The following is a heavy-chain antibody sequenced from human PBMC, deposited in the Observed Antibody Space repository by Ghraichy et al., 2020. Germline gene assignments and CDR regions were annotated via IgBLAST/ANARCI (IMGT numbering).Heavy chain of an antibody. Sequence: ASVKVSCKASGYSFTGYYMHWVRQAPGQGLEWMGWINPNSGVTKYVQNFQGRVTMTRDTSISTAYMELSRLRSDDTAVYYCARAAGGGAWFDTWGQGTLVTVSS. CDR2: INPNSGVT. CDR3: ARAAGGGAWFDT. J-gene: IGHJ5*02. CDR1: GYSFTGYY. V-gene: IGHV1-2*02. D-gene: IGHD3-10*01.